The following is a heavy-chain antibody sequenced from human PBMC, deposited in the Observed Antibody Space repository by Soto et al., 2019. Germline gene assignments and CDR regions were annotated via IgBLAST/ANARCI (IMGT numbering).Heavy chain of an antibody. CDR1: GYTFTGYY. CDR3: ARRAPYSYGYETYFAF. Sequence: ASVKVSCKASGYTFTGYYMHWVRQAPGQGLEWMGWINPNSGGTNYAQKFQGWVTMTRDTSISTAYIELSRLRSDDTAVYYCARRAPYSYGYETYFAFWGQGTLVTVSS. D-gene: IGHD5-18*01. V-gene: IGHV1-2*04. CDR2: INPNSGGT. J-gene: IGHJ4*02.